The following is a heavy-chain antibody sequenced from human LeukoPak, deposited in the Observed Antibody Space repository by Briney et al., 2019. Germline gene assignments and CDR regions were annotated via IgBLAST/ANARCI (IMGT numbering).Heavy chain of an antibody. CDR2: ISRSSRDI. CDR1: GFTFSSYS. CDR3: ARLTTTVTTPFDY. V-gene: IGHV3-21*01. Sequence: GGSLRLSCAASGFTFSSYSMNWVRQAPGKGLEWVSSISRSSRDIYYGDSVKGRFTISRDNAKNSLYLQMNSLRAEDTAVYYCARLTTTVTTPFDYWGQGTLVTVSS. J-gene: IGHJ4*02. D-gene: IGHD4-17*01.